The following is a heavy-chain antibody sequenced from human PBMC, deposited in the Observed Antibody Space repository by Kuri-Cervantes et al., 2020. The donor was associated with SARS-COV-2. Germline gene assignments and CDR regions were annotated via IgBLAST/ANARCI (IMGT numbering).Heavy chain of an antibody. J-gene: IGHJ4*02. CDR3: ARLGGHAGDGYNPGHDY. D-gene: IGHD5-24*01. CDR1: GYSISSGYY. V-gene: IGHV4-38-2*01. Sequence: SETLSLTCAVSGYSISSGYYWSWIRQPPGKGLEWIGEINHSGSTSYNPSLKSRVTVSVDTSKNQFSLKLSSVTAADTAVYYCARLGGHAGDGYNPGHDYWGQGTLVTVSS. CDR2: INHSGST.